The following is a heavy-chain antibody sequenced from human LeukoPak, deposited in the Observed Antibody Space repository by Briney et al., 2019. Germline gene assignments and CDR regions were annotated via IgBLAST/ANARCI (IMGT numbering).Heavy chain of an antibody. CDR3: ARGCAITMVRGVIITPRTSNWFDP. CDR1: GGSFSGYY. J-gene: IGHJ5*02. D-gene: IGHD3-10*01. Sequence: PSETLSLTCAVYGGSFSGYYWSWIRQPPGKGLEWIGEINHSGSTNYNPSLKSRVTISVDTSKNQFSLKLSSVTAADTAVYYCARGCAITMVRGVIITPRTSNWFDPWGQGTLVTVSS. V-gene: IGHV4-34*01. CDR2: INHSGST.